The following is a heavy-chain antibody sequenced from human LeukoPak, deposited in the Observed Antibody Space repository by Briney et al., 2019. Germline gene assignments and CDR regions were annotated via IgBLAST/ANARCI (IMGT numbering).Heavy chain of an antibody. CDR2: IIPIFGTA. CDR1: GGTFSSYA. D-gene: IGHD1-26*01. V-gene: IGHV1-69*13. CDR3: ARAGIVGATTDYYYGMDV. Sequence: ASVNVSCKASGGTFSSYAISWVRQAPGQGLEWMGGIIPIFGTANYAQKFQGRVTITADESTSTAYMELSSLRSEDTAVYYCARAGIVGATTDYYYGMDVWGQGTTVTVSS. J-gene: IGHJ6*02.